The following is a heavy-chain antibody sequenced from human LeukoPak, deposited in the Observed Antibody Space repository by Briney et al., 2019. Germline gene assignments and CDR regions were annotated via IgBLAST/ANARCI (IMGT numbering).Heavy chain of an antibody. CDR3: AKDMGRIAAAGWTGFDY. J-gene: IGHJ4*02. CDR2: ISWDGGST. D-gene: IGHD6-13*01. V-gene: IGHV3-43*01. Sequence: GGSLRLSCAASGFTFGDYTMHWVRQAPGKGLEWVSLISWDGGSTYYADSVKGRFTISRDNSKNSLYLQMNSLRTEDTALYYCAKDMGRIAAAGWTGFDYWGQGTLVTVSS. CDR1: GFTFGDYT.